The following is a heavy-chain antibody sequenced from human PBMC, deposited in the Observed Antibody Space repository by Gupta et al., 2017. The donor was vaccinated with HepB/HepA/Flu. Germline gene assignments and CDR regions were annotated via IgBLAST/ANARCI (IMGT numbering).Heavy chain of an antibody. CDR1: GYTFTSYD. CDR2: MNPNSGNT. Sequence: QVQLVQSGAEVKKPGASVKVSCKASGYTFTSYDINWVRQATGQGLEWMGWMNPNSGNTGYAQKFQGRVTMTRNTSISTAYMELSSLRSEDTAVYYCARGGMGFLEWSALVYYYYGMDVWGQGTTVTVSS. D-gene: IGHD3-3*01. CDR3: ARGGMGFLEWSALVYYYYGMDV. V-gene: IGHV1-8*01. J-gene: IGHJ6*02.